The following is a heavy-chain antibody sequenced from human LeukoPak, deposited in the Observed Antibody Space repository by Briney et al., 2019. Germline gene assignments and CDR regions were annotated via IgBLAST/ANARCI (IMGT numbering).Heavy chain of an antibody. CDR1: GGSFSHYY. J-gene: IGHJ5*02. CDR3: VRVVDITARPCDT. D-gene: IGHD2-2*01. V-gene: IGHV4-34*01. CDR2: ISHTGDII. Sequence: TSETLSLTCAVYGGSFSHYYWTWIRQTPGRGHEGMGEISHTGDIINYNPSLKSRVTMSVDSSKSQFSLRLTPVTAADTGVYYCVRVVDITARPCDTWGPGTLVTVSS.